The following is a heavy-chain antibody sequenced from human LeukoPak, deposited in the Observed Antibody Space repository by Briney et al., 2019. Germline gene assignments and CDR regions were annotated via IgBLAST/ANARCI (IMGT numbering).Heavy chain of an antibody. J-gene: IGHJ4*02. CDR1: GGSISSYY. D-gene: IGHD3-10*01. Sequence: SETLSLTCTVSGGSISSYYWSWIRQPPGKGLEWIGEINHSGSTNYNPSLKSRVTISVDTSKNQFSLKLSSVTAADTAVYYCARAVLLWLGEFFXYWAREPWSPS. V-gene: IGHV4-34*01. CDR3: ARAVLLWLGEFFXY. CDR2: INHSGST.